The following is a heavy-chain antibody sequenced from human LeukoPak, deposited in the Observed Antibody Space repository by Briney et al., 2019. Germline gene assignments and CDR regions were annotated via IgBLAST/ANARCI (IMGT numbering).Heavy chain of an antibody. CDR1: GYTFTNYG. CDR2: INTNSGNP. D-gene: IGHD2-2*01. J-gene: IGHJ4*02. Sequence: ASVKVSCKASGYTFTNYGISWVRQAPGQGLEWMGWINTNSGNPTYAQGFTGRFVISLDTSVSTAYLQISSLKAEDTAVYYCARGYCSSTSCYGGSYWGQGTLVTVSS. V-gene: IGHV7-4-1*02. CDR3: ARGYCSSTSCYGGSY.